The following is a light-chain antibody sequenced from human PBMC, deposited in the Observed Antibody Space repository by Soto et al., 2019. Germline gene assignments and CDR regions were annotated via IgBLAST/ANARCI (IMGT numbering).Light chain of an antibody. CDR2: DAS. CDR1: QSISRW. Sequence: DIQMTQSPSTLSASVGDRVTITCRASQSISRWLAWYQQKPGQAPKLLMYDASSLEGGVSSRFSGSGSGTDFTLTISRLQPEDLATYYCQQYKSYWTFGQVTKVDIK. CDR3: QQYKSYWT. V-gene: IGKV1-5*01. J-gene: IGKJ1*01.